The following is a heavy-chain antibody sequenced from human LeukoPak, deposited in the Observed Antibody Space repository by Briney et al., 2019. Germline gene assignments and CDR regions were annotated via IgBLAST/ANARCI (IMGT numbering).Heavy chain of an antibody. D-gene: IGHD2-2*01. CDR3: ARAGGSSNPFDY. V-gene: IGHV3-53*01. CDR1: GLTVSSNY. J-gene: IGHJ4*02. CDR2: IYSGGST. Sequence: GGSLRLSCAASGLTVSSNYMNWVRQAPGKGLEWVSVIYSGGSTYYADSVKGRFTISRDNSKNTLYLQMNSLRGDDTAVYYCARAGGSSNPFDYWGQGTLVTVSS.